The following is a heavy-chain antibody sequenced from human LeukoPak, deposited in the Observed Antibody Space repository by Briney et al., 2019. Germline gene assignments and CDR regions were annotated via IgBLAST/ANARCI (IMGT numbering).Heavy chain of an antibody. CDR1: GYTFSSYD. CDR2: MNPNSGKT. J-gene: IGHJ4*02. V-gene: IGHV1-8*01. CDR3: ARGRDSGSYYVPFDY. D-gene: IGHD1-26*01. Sequence: GSSVKVSCKASGYTFSSYDTNWVRQATGQGLEWMGWMNPNSGKTGYAQKFQGRVTITADESTSTAYMELSSLRSEDTAVYYCARGRDSGSYYVPFDYWGQGTLVTVSS.